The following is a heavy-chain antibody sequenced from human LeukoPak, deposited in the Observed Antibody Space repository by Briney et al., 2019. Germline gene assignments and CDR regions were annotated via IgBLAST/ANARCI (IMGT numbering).Heavy chain of an antibody. V-gene: IGHV3-64*01. Sequence: GGSLRLSCAASGFTFSSYAMHWVRQAPGKGLGYVSAISSNGGSTYYANSVKGRFTISRDNSKNTLYLQMGSLRAENMAVYYCARELEYYYGSGSYYIGGFDYWGQGTLVTVSS. CDR2: ISSNGGST. CDR1: GFTFSSYA. D-gene: IGHD3-10*01. CDR3: ARELEYYYGSGSYYIGGFDY. J-gene: IGHJ4*02.